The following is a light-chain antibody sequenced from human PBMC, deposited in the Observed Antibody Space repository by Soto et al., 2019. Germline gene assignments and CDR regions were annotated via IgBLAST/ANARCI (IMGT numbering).Light chain of an antibody. Sequence: DIQMTQSPSSLSASVGDRVTITCRASQGIGNYLAWYQQKPGKVPKLLIYAASTLQSGVPSRFSGSGSGTDFTLTISSLQPEDVATYYCQKYNNVPHTFGPGTKVDFK. CDR1: QGIGNY. CDR2: AAS. J-gene: IGKJ3*01. V-gene: IGKV1-27*01. CDR3: QKYNNVPHT.